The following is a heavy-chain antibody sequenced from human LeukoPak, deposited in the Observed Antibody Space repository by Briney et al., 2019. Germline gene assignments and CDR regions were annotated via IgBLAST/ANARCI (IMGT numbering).Heavy chain of an antibody. Sequence: ASVKVSCKASGYTFTRYYMHWVRQAPGQGLEWMGIINTSGGSTSYAQKFQGRVTMTRDMSTSTVYMELSSLRSGDTAVYCCARHSSSSLTYFDYWGQGTLVTVSP. CDR2: INTSGGST. CDR3: ARHSSSSLTYFDY. CDR1: GYTFTRYY. J-gene: IGHJ4*02. D-gene: IGHD6-6*01. V-gene: IGHV1-46*01.